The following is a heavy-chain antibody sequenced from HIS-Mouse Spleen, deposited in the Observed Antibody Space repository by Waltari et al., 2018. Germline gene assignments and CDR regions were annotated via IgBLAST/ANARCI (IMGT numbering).Heavy chain of an antibody. D-gene: IGHD6-13*01. CDR1: GGSLSSSSYY. CDR3: AREIPYISRWYDWYFDL. Sequence: QLQLQESGPGLVKPSETLSLTCTVPGGSLSSSSYYWGWIRQPPGKGLAWIGSFYYSGIVYVNPSLRSRTTISVAVTQIELSLRRSCVTAADTAVHYCAREIPYISRWYDWYFDLWGRGTLVTVSS. CDR2: FYYSGIV. J-gene: IGHJ2*01. V-gene: IGHV4-39*07.